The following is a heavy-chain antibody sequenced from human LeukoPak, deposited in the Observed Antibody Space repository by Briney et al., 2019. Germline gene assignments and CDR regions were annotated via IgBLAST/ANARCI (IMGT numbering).Heavy chain of an antibody. CDR3: ARARITIFGVVTDFDY. CDR1: GYTFTSYG. V-gene: IGHV1-18*01. CDR2: ISAYNGNT. J-gene: IGHJ4*02. D-gene: IGHD3-3*01. Sequence: ASVKVSCKAAGYTFTSYGIRWVRQAPGQGLEWMGWISAYNGNTNYAQKLQGRVTMTTDTSTSTAYMELRSLGSDDTAVYYCARARITIFGVVTDFDYWGQGTLVTVSS.